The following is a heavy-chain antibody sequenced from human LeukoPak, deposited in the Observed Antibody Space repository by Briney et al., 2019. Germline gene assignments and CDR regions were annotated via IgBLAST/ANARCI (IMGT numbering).Heavy chain of an antibody. CDR3: ARDTKRAHFGGYDY. V-gene: IGHV1-2*02. J-gene: IGHJ4*02. CDR1: GYTFTGYY. Sequence: ASVKVSCKASGYTFTGYYMHWVRQAPGQGLEWMGWINPNSGGTNYAQKFQGRVTMTRDTSISTAYMELSRLRPDDTAVYYCARDTKRAHFGGYDYWGQGTLVTVSS. D-gene: IGHD3-3*01. CDR2: INPNSGGT.